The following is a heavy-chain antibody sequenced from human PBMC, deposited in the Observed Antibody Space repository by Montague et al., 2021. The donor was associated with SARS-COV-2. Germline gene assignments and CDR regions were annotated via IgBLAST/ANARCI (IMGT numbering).Heavy chain of an antibody. D-gene: IGHD4-17*01. CDR2: IYNSAST. CDR3: ARDRGRMNTVFLDAFDI. V-gene: IGHV4-31*03. CDR1: GGSISSGSYY. J-gene: IGHJ3*02. Sequence: TLSLTCTVSGGSISSGSYYWNWIRQHPGKGLEFIGFIYNSASTYYNPSLKSRVSISVDTSKNQFSLKLTSVTAADTAVYYCARDRGRMNTVFLDAFDIWGQGTMVTVSS.